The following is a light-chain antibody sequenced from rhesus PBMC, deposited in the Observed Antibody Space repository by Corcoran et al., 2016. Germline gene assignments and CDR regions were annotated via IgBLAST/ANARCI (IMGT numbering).Light chain of an antibody. CDR1: QSISSW. CDR3: QQYNSNPRT. CDR2: KAS. Sequence: DIQMTQSPSSLSASVGDTVTITCRASQSISSWLDWYQQKPGKAPKLLIYKASSLQSGVPSRFSGSGSGTDFTRTISSLQPEGFATYYCQQYNSNPRTFGQGTKVEI. V-gene: IGKV1-22*01. J-gene: IGKJ1*01.